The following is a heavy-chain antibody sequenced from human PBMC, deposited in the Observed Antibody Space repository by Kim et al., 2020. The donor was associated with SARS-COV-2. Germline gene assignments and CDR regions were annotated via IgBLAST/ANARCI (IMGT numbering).Heavy chain of an antibody. V-gene: IGHV1-46*01. D-gene: IGHD3-3*01. CDR3: ARDPGRCYDFWSGTTRYYYMDV. CDR2: INPSGGST. J-gene: IGHJ6*03. CDR1: GYTFTSYY. Sequence: ASVKVSCKASGYTFTSYYMHWVRQAPGQGLEWMGIINPSGGSTSYAQKFQGRVTKTRDTSTSTVYMELSSLRSEDTAVYYCARDPGRCYDFWSGTTRYYYMDVWGKGTTVTVSS.